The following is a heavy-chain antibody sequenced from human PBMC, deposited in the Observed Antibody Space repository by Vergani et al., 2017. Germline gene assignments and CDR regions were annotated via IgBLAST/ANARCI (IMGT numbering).Heavy chain of an antibody. J-gene: IGHJ5*02. CDR1: GSTSTKFG. CDR3: ARDLRLLYNRFDP. CDR2: TWSVGNNK. Sequence: QVQLVKTGGVGFRPGSPRRLSAAPSGSTSTKFGMYGVPQARGKGVEGVEITWSVGNNKQYADSGKGRFTISRDNPKSTMYRQMNSLRDEDTGVYYCARDLRLLYNRFDPWGQGTLVTVSS. V-gene: IGHV3-33*01. D-gene: IGHD1-14*01.